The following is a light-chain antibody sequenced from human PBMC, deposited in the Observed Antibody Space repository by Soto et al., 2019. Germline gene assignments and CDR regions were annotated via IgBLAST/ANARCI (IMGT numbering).Light chain of an antibody. Sequence: SYELTQPPSVSVAPGKTARITCGGNNIGSKSAHWYQQKPGQAPVLVIYYDTNRPSGIPERFSGSNSGNTATLTISRVEAGDEADYYCQVWDSSSDHPVVFGEGTKLTVL. CDR3: QVWDSSSDHPVV. CDR2: YDT. J-gene: IGLJ2*01. CDR1: NIGSKS. V-gene: IGLV3-21*04.